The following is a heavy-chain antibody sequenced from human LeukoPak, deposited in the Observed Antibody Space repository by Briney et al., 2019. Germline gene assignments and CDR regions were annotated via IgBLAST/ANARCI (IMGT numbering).Heavy chain of an antibody. CDR3: ARDRGSQGAY. J-gene: IGHJ4*02. CDR2: ISYDGSNK. V-gene: IGHV3-30*04. Sequence: GGSLRLSCAASGFTFSSYAMHWVRQAPGKGLEWVAVISYDGSNKYYADSVKGRFTISRDNSKNTLYLQMSSLRAEDTAVYYCARDRGSQGAYWGQGTLVTVSS. D-gene: IGHD1-26*01. CDR1: GFTFSSYA.